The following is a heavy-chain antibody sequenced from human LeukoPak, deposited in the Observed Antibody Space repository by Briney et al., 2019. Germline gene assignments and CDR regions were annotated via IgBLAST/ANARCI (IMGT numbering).Heavy chain of an antibody. CDR3: AKARYGSSSWIPGVYYYYYGMDV. CDR2: ISGSGGST. J-gene: IGHJ6*02. V-gene: IGHV3-23*01. CDR1: GFTFSSYA. Sequence: PGGSLRLSCAASGFTFSSYAMSWVRQAPGKGLEWVSAISGSGGSTYYADSVKGRFTISRDNSKNTLYLQMNSLRAEDTAVYYCAKARYGSSSWIPGVYYYYYGMDVWGQGTTVTVSS. D-gene: IGHD6-13*01.